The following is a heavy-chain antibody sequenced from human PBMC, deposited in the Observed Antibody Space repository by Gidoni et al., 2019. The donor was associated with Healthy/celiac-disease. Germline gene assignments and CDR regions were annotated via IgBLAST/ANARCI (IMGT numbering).Heavy chain of an antibody. D-gene: IGHD6-19*01. CDR1: GFTFSSYG. V-gene: IGHV3-30*18. Sequence: QVQLVASGGGVVQPGRSLRLSCAASGFTFSSYGMHWVRQAPGKGLEWVAVISDDGSNKYYADSVKGRFTISRDNSKNTLYLQMNSLRAEDTAGYYCAKDRGVAVAGTGYYYYGMDVWGQGTTVTVSS. J-gene: IGHJ6*02. CDR3: AKDRGVAVAGTGYYYYGMDV. CDR2: ISDDGSNK.